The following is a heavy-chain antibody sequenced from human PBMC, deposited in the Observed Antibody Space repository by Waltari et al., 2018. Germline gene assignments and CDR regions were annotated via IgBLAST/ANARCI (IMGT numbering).Heavy chain of an antibody. J-gene: IGHJ4*02. V-gene: IGHV3-74*01. Sequence: EVQLVESGGGLVQPGGSLRLSCAASGFIFDISWMHWVRQAPGKGLVWVSRINGDGSRTDYADSVRGRFTISRDTAKNTLYLQMNGLRAEDTALYYCARDQGTGGGEIDYWGQGTLVSVSS. D-gene: IGHD3-16*01. CDR2: INGDGSRT. CDR1: GFIFDISW. CDR3: ARDQGTGGGEIDY.